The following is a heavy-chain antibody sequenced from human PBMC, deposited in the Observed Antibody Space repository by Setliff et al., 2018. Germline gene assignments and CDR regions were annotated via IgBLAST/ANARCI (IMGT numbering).Heavy chain of an antibody. CDR2: IWYDGSNK. CDR1: GFTFSNYG. Sequence: GGSLRLSCAASGFTFSNYGMHWVRQAPGKGLEWVAVIWYDGSNKYYADSVEGRFTISRDNSKNTLYLQMNSLRAEDMAVYYCAKASDSSGYYAFDIWGQGTMVTVSS. V-gene: IGHV3-33*03. CDR3: AKASDSSGYYAFDI. D-gene: IGHD3-22*01. J-gene: IGHJ3*02.